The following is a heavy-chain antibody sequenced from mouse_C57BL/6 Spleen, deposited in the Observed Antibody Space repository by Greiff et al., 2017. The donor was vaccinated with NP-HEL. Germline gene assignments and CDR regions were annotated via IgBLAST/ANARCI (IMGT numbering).Heavy chain of an antibody. D-gene: IGHD1-1*01. CDR3: SRHGSSYYAMDY. Sequence: EVQLVESGGGLVKPGGSLKLSCAASGFTFSDYGMHWVRQAPEKGLEWVAYISSGSSTIYYADTVKGRFTISRDNAKNTLFLQMSSLRSEDTAMYYCSRHGSSYYAMDYWGQGTSVTVSS. J-gene: IGHJ4*01. CDR1: GFTFSDYG. V-gene: IGHV5-17*01. CDR2: ISSGSSTI.